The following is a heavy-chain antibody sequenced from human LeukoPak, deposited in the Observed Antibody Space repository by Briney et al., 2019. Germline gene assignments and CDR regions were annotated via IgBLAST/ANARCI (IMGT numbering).Heavy chain of an antibody. CDR3: ARDMDRYYMDV. D-gene: IGHD3-10*01. Sequence: PGGTLRLSCAASGFSFSTYGMSWVRQAPGKGLVWVSRINSEGASTGYADSVKGRFTISRDNAKNTLYLQMNSLRAEDTAVYYCARDMDRYYMDVWGKGTTVTVSS. J-gene: IGHJ6*03. V-gene: IGHV3-74*01. CDR2: INSEGAST. CDR1: GFSFSTYG.